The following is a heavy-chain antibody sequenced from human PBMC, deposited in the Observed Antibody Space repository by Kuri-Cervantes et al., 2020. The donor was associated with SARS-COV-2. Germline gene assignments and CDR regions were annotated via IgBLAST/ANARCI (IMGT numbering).Heavy chain of an antibody. V-gene: IGHV3-30*02. CDR3: AKDEGGSFGLFDN. D-gene: IGHD1-26*01. CDR1: GFIFSSYG. Sequence: GGSLRLSCAASGFIFSSYGMHWVRQAPGKGLEWVAFVRSDGSNKHYTDSVKGRFTISRDNSKNNLYMQMNSLRPEDTAVYYCAKDEGGSFGLFDNWGQGNLVTVSS. CDR2: VRSDGSNK. J-gene: IGHJ4*02.